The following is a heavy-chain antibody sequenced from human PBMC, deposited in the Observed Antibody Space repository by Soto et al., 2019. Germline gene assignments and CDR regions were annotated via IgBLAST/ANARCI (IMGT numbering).Heavy chain of an antibody. CDR3: ARRSSGTCYFDY. J-gene: IGHJ4*02. CDR1: VYTFTSYY. Sequence: ASVKVSCKASVYTFTSYYIHWVRQAPGQGLEWMGIINPSGGSTSYAQKFQGRVTMTRDTSTSTVYMELSSLRFEDTGVYYCARRSSGTCYFDYWGQGTLVTVSS. D-gene: IGHD1-26*01. CDR2: INPSGGST. V-gene: IGHV1-46*01.